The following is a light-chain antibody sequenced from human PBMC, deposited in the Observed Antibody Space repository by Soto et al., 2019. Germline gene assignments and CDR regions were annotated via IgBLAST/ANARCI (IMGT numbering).Light chain of an antibody. Sequence: EIALTQSPGTLALSPGERATLSCRASQSGSSSYLAWYQQEPGQAPRLLIYGAFSRATGIPDSFSGSGSGTDFTLIISRLGPEDFAVYYCPHYGSPPRWTFGQGNKLDIK. CDR2: GAF. CDR1: QSGSSSY. V-gene: IGKV3-20*01. J-gene: IGKJ1*01. CDR3: PHYGSPPRWT.